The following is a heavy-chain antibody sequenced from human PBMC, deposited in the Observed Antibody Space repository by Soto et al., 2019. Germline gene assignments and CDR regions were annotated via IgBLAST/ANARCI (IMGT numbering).Heavy chain of an antibody. CDR2: IWYDGSNK. Sequence: QVQLVESGGGVVQPGRSLRLSCAASGFTFSSYGMHWVRQAPGKGLEWVAVIWYDGSNKYYADSVKGRFTISRDNSKNSMYLQMNSLRAEDTAVYYGASAGAVAGPYYDYYGMDVWGQGTTVTVSS. V-gene: IGHV3-33*01. D-gene: IGHD6-19*01. CDR1: GFTFSSYG. J-gene: IGHJ6*02. CDR3: ASAGAVAGPYYDYYGMDV.